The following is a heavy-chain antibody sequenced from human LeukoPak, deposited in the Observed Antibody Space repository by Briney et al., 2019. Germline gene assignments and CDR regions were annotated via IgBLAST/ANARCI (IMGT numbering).Heavy chain of an antibody. V-gene: IGHV3-53*01. D-gene: IGHD7-27*01. CDR1: GFTVSSNY. Sequence: GGSLRLSCAASGFTVSSNYMSWVRQAPGKGLEWVSIIYSGGSTYYADSVKDRFTISRDNSENTLYLQMNGLRAEDTAVYYCAKTGDFDYWGQGTLVTVSS. CDR2: IYSGGST. J-gene: IGHJ4*02. CDR3: AKTGDFDY.